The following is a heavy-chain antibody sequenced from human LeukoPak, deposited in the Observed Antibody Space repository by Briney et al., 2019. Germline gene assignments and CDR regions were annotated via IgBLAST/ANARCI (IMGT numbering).Heavy chain of an antibody. D-gene: IGHD6-19*01. Sequence: PSETLSLTCTVSGGSISSYHWSWIRQPPGKGLEWIGYIYYSGSTNYNPSLKSRVTISVDTSKNQFSLKLSSVTAADTAVYYCAREGIAVAAYFDYWGQGTLVTVSS. CDR3: AREGIAVAAYFDY. V-gene: IGHV4-59*01. CDR1: GGSISSYH. J-gene: IGHJ4*02. CDR2: IYYSGST.